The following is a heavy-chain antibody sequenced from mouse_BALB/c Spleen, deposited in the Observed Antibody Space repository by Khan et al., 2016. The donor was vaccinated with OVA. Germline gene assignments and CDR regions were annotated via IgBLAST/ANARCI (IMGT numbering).Heavy chain of an antibody. J-gene: IGHJ3*01. V-gene: IGHV3-2*02. CDR2: IRYSGNT. CDR3: ARKDYYDYDPFPY. Sequence: EVELVESGPGLVKPSQSLSLTCTVTGYSITSEYTWNWIRQFPGNKLEWMGFIRYSGNTRYNPSLKSRISITRDTSKNQFFLQLNSVTSEDTATYYCARKDYYDYDPFPYWGQGTLVTVSA. D-gene: IGHD2-4*01. CDR1: GYSITSEYT.